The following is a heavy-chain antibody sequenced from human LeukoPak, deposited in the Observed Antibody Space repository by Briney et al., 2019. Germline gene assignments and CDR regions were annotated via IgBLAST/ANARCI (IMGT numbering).Heavy chain of an antibody. V-gene: IGHV4-39*01. CDR2: IYSSGIT. Sequence: SETLSLTCTVSGASISSSTYYWGWIRQPPGKGLEWIGSIYSSGITYRNPSLKSRVTIFADMSKNQVSLQLSSVTAADTAVYYCAGRPAGYWGQGTLVTVSS. CDR1: GASISSSTYY. CDR3: AGRPAGY. J-gene: IGHJ4*02.